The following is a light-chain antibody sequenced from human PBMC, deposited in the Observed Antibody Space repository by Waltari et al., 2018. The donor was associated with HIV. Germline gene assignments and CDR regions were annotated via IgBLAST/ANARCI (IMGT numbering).Light chain of an antibody. CDR1: QYISNY. CDR3: QQTYSMYT. CDR2: GAS. Sequence: DIQITQSPSSLSASVGDRVIITCRASQYISNYLSWYQQKPGKAPNLLIYGASSLQSGVPSRVIGSGFGTDFSLTISSLHPEDFALDFCQQTYSMYTVGQGTELEV. V-gene: IGKV1-39*01. J-gene: IGKJ2*01.